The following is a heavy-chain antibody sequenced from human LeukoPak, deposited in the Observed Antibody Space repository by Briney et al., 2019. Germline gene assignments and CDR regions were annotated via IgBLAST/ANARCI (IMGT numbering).Heavy chain of an antibody. Sequence: SETLSLTCTVSGGSISSSSYYWVWIRQPPGKGLEWIGYIYYSGSTNYNPSLKSRVTISLDMSKNQFSLKLSSVTAADTAVYYCARDSSCSGGTCYDRWGQGTLVTVSS. CDR1: GGSISSSSYY. D-gene: IGHD2-15*01. CDR2: IYYSGST. V-gene: IGHV4-61*05. CDR3: ARDSSCSGGTCYDR. J-gene: IGHJ4*02.